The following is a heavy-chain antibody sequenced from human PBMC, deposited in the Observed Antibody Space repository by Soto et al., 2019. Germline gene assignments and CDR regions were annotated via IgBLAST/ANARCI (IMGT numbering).Heavy chain of an antibody. V-gene: IGHV4-30-4*01. CDR2: IYYSGGT. D-gene: IGHD3-22*01. CDR3: ATVEKGYYDSSGYNDY. J-gene: IGHJ4*02. CDR1: GGSISSGDYY. Sequence: KPSETLSLTCTVSGGSISSGDYYWSWIRQPPGKGLEWIGYIYYSGGTYYNPSLKSRVTISVGTSKNQFSLKLSSVTAADTAVYYCATVEKGYYDSSGYNDYWGQGTLVTVYS.